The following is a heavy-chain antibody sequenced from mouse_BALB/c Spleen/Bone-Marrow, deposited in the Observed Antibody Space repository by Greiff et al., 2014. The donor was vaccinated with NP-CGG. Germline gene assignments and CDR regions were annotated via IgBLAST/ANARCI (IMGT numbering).Heavy chain of an antibody. Sequence: VQGVESGPGLVKPSQSLSITCTVSGFSLTTYGLHWVRQSPGKGLEWLGVIWSGGGTDYNAAFISRLIITKDNSKSQVLFKMNSLQTNDTAMYYCARKGYTGYFDVWGTGTTVTVSS. CDR3: ARKGYTGYFDV. D-gene: IGHD2-2*01. CDR2: IWSGGGT. CDR1: GFSLTTYG. J-gene: IGHJ1*03. V-gene: IGHV2-2*02.